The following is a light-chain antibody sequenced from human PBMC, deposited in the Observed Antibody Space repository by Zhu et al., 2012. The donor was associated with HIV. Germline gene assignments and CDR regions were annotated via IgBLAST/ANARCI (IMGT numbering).Light chain of an antibody. J-gene: IGKJ4*01. CDR3: QQYNNWPPLT. CDR1: QSVSSN. V-gene: IGKV3D-15*01. CDR2: GAS. Sequence: EIVMMQSPATLSVSPGERATLSCRASQSVSSNLAWHQQKPGQAPRLLIYGASTRATGIPARFSGSGSGTEFTLTISSLQSEDFAVYYCQQYNNWPPLTFGGGTKVEIK.